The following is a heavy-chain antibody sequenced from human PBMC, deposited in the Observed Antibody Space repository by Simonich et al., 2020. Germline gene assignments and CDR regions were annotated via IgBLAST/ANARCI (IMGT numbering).Heavy chain of an antibody. Sequence: QVQLVQSGAEVKKPGASVKVSCKASGYTFTGYYMHWVRQAPGQGLGWMGWINPNSGSTNYAQKFQGRVTMTRDTSISTAYMELSRLRSDDTAVYYCARDRAARYYYYYYMDVWGKGTTVTVSS. J-gene: IGHJ6*03. V-gene: IGHV1-2*02. CDR2: INPNSGST. CDR1: GYTFTGYY. CDR3: ARDRAARYYYYYYMDV. D-gene: IGHD6-6*01.